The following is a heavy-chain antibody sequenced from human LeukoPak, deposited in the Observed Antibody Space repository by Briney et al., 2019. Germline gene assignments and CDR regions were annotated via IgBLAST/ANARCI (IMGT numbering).Heavy chain of an antibody. V-gene: IGHV1-69*01. CDR2: IIPIFGTA. CDR3: ARDRPWSGYYDSFWDY. Sequence: SVKVSCKASGGTFSSYAISWVRQASGQGLEWMGGIIPIFGTANYAQKFQGRVTITADESTSTAYMELSSLRSEDTAVYYCARDRPWSGYYDSFWDYWGQGTLVTVSS. D-gene: IGHD3-3*01. J-gene: IGHJ4*02. CDR1: GGTFSSYA.